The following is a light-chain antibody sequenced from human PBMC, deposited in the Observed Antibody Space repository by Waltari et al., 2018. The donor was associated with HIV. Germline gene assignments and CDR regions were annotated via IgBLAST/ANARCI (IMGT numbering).Light chain of an antibody. Sequence: SYVLTQPPSVSVAPGQTASMTCGGNNMGGKNVHWYQQKPGQAPVLVVYDNRDRPSGIPERISGSKSGNTATLTISRVEAGDEADYYCQVWDSSSDDWVFGGGTKLTVL. CDR2: DNR. CDR1: NMGGKN. J-gene: IGLJ3*02. V-gene: IGLV3-21*02. CDR3: QVWDSSSDDWV.